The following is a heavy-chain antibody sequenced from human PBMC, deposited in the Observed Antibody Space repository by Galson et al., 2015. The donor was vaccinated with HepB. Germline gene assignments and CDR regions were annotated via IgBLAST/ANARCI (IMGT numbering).Heavy chain of an antibody. J-gene: IGHJ5*02. V-gene: IGHV5-10-1*01. Sequence: QSGAEVKKPGECLRISCTASGYSFTNYWITWVRQMPGKGLEWMGRIDPSEYYTKYSPSFQGHVTISADKSTKTAYLQWSSLKASDTAIYYCARHPQIVVVPGDTVLWNNWFDPWGQGTLVTVSS. CDR3: ARHPQIVVVPGDTVLWNNWFDP. D-gene: IGHD2-2*01. CDR1: GYSFTNYW. CDR2: IDPSEYYT.